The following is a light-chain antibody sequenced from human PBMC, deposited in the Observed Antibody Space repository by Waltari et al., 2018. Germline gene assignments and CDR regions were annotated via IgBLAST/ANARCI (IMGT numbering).Light chain of an antibody. Sequence: QSALTQPASVSGSPGQSITISCTGAGGDIESYDLVSWYQQYSGKAPKLIIYEVTERPSGVSVRFSGSKSGNTASLTISGLQAEDEADYYCCSYAGGSTYVFGTGTTVTVL. CDR2: EVT. V-gene: IGLV2-23*02. CDR1: GGDIESYDL. CDR3: CSYAGGSTYV. J-gene: IGLJ1*01.